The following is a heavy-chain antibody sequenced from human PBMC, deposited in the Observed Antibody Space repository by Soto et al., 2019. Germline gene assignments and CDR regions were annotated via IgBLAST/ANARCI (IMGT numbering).Heavy chain of an antibody. V-gene: IGHV1-18*01. J-gene: IGHJ6*02. CDR2: VSANNGHT. CDR3: ARDIESVTAKHFFYYYAMDV. Sequence: XSVRVSCKASGFTFSNYGLNWVRQAPGQGLEWMGWVSANNGHTNYAQNLQGRVSMTTDTSTSTAYMELRGLRFDGTAVYYCARDIESVTAKHFFYYYAMDVWGQGTTVTVTS. D-gene: IGHD2-8*01. CDR1: GFTFSNYG.